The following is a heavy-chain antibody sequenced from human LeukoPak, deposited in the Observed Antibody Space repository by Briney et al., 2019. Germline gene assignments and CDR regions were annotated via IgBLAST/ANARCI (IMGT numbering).Heavy chain of an antibody. CDR2: IYTGGTT. D-gene: IGHD6-19*01. J-gene: IGHJ4*02. CDR1: GFSVSSNY. Sequence: SGGSLRLSCAASGFSVSSNYMNWVRQAPGKGLEWVSAIYTGGTTYYADSVKGRLTISRDNSKNTLYLQMNSLRAEDTAVYYCARDKLGSGYSSDFDYWGQGTLVTVSS. CDR3: ARDKLGSGYSSDFDY. V-gene: IGHV3-66*02.